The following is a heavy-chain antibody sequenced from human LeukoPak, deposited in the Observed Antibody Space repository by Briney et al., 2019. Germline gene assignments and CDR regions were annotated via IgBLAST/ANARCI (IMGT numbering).Heavy chain of an antibody. CDR3: AKDPGGMAVAHNSLDY. CDR2: IYSGGST. V-gene: IGHV3-66*01. Sequence: PGGSLRLSCAASGFTVSSNYMSWVRQAPGKGLEWVSVIYSGGSTYYADSVKGRFTISRDNSKNTLYLQMNSLRAEDTAVYYCAKDPGGMAVAHNSLDYWGQGTLVAVSS. D-gene: IGHD6-19*01. J-gene: IGHJ4*02. CDR1: GFTVSSNY.